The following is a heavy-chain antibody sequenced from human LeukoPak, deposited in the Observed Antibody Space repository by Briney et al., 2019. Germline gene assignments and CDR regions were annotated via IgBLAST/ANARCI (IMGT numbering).Heavy chain of an antibody. J-gene: IGHJ6*02. CDR3: AMLTRYYYYGMDV. D-gene: IGHD3-9*01. Sequence: PGGSLRLSCAASGFTFSSYSMNWVRQAPGKGLEWVSSISSSSSYIYYADSVKGRFTISRDNAKNTLYLQMNSLRAEDTAVYYCAMLTRYYYYGMDVWGQGTTVTVSS. V-gene: IGHV3-21*01. CDR2: ISSSSSYI. CDR1: GFTFSSYS.